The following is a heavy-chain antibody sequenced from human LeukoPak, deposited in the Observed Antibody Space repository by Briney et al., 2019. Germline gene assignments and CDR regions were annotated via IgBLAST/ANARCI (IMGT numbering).Heavy chain of an antibody. CDR2: IIPILGIA. Sequence: GASVKVSCKASGYTFTSYTISWVRQAPGQGLEWMGRIIPILGIANYAQKFQGRVTITADKSTSTAYMELSSLRSEDTAVYYCARFQDYDFWSGYPPADYYYYMDVWGKGTTVTVSS. CDR1: GYTFTSYT. J-gene: IGHJ6*03. D-gene: IGHD3-3*01. CDR3: ARFQDYDFWSGYPPADYYYYMDV. V-gene: IGHV1-69*02.